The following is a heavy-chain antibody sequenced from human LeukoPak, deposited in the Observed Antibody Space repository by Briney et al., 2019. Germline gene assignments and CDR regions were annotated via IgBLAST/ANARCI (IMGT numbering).Heavy chain of an antibody. CDR2: IWYDGSNK. J-gene: IGHJ6*02. Sequence: GGSLRLSCAASGFTFSSYGMHWVRQAPGKGLEWVAVIWYDGSNKYYADSVKGRFTISRDNSKNTLYLQMNSLRAEDTAVYYCARDCEDIVVVFGMDVWGQGTTVTVSS. D-gene: IGHD2-2*01. CDR1: GFTFSSYG. CDR3: ARDCEDIVVVFGMDV. V-gene: IGHV3-33*01.